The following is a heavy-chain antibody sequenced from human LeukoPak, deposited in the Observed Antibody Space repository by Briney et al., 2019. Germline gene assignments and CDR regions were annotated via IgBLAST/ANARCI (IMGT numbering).Heavy chain of an antibody. V-gene: IGHV4-59*01. J-gene: IGHJ4*02. CDR3: ARGILDYYDSSGQISYYFDY. D-gene: IGHD3-22*01. CDR2: IYYSGST. CDR1: GGSISSYY. Sequence: SVTLSLTCTVSGGSISSYYWSWIRQPPGKGLEWIGYIYYSGSTNYNPSLKSRVTISVDTSKNQFSLKLSSVTAADTAVYYCARGILDYYDSSGQISYYFDYWGQGTLVTVSS.